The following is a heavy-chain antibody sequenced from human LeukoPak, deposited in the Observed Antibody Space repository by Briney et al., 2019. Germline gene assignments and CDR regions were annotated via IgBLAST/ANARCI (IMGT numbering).Heavy chain of an antibody. J-gene: IGHJ4*02. V-gene: IGHV3-23*01. CDR2: ISGSGGST. CDR1: GFTFSSYA. D-gene: IGHD3-10*01. Sequence: HPGGSLRLSCAAFGFTFSSYAMSWVRQAPGKGLEWVSAISGSGGSTYYADSVKGRFTISRDNSKNTLYLQMNSLRAEDTAVYYCAKDLITYYYGSGSPRPVDYWGQGTLVTVSS. CDR3: AKDLITYYYGSGSPRPVDY.